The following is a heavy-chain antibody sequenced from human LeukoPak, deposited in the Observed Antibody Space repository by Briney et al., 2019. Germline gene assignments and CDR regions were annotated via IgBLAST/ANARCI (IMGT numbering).Heavy chain of an antibody. J-gene: IGHJ5*02. CDR1: AGSFSGYY. V-gene: IGHV4-34*01. D-gene: IGHD5-24*01. Sequence: SETLSLTCAVYAGSFSGYYWSWIRQPPGKGLEWIGEINHSGNTNYNPSLKSRVTISLDTSKNQFSLNLTSVTAADTAVYYCARDGYNLRRDWFDPWGQGTLVTVSS. CDR3: ARDGYNLRRDWFDP. CDR2: INHSGNT.